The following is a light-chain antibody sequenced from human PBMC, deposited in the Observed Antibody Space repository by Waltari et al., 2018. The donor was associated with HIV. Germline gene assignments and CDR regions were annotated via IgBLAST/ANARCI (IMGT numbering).Light chain of an antibody. V-gene: IGLV2-23*01. J-gene: IGLJ3*02. CDR1: SSDVGSYNL. CDR3: CSYAGSSTSWV. CDR2: EGS. Sequence: QSALPQPASVSGSPGQSITISCPGTSSDVGSYNLVSRYQQHPGKAPKLMIYEGSKRPSGVSNRFSGSKSGNTASLTISGLQAEDEADYYCCSYAGSSTSWVFGGGTKLTVL.